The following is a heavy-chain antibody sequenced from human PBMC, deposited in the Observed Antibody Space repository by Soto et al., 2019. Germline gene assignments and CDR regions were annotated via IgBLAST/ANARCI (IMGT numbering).Heavy chain of an antibody. CDR3: ARDVRGEFDY. CDR2: IYYSGST. CDR1: GGSISSSNYY. J-gene: IGHJ4*02. Sequence: SETLSLTCTVSGGSISSSNYYWGWIRQPPGKGLEWIGSIYYSGSTYYNPSLKSRVTISVDTSKNQFSLKLSSVTAADTAVHYCARDVRGEFDYWGQGTLVTVSS. V-gene: IGHV4-39*01. D-gene: IGHD3-10*02.